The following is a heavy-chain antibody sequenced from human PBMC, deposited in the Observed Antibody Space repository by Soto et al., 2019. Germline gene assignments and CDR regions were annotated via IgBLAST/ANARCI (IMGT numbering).Heavy chain of an antibody. CDR1: GGSISSGGYY. CDR3: ARASLYYYDSSGYYFDY. Sequence: PSETLSLTCTVSGGSISSGGYYWSWIRQHPGKGLEWIGYIYYSGSTYYNPSLKSRVTISVDTSKNQFSLKLSSVTAADTAVYYCARASLYYYDSSGYYFDYWGQGTLVTVSS. CDR2: IYYSGST. V-gene: IGHV4-31*03. D-gene: IGHD3-22*01. J-gene: IGHJ4*02.